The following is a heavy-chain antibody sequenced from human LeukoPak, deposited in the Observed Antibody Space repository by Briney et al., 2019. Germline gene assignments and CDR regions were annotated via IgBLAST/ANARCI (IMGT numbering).Heavy chain of an antibody. Sequence: GGSLRLSCAASGFTFSSYAMSWVRQAPGKGLEWVSAISGSGGSTYYADSVKGRFTISRGNSKNTLYLQMNSLRAEDTAVYYYAKPRSGSYDFDYWGQGTLVTVSS. J-gene: IGHJ4*02. CDR2: ISGSGGST. D-gene: IGHD1-26*01. CDR1: GFTFSSYA. V-gene: IGHV3-23*01. CDR3: AKPRSGSYDFDY.